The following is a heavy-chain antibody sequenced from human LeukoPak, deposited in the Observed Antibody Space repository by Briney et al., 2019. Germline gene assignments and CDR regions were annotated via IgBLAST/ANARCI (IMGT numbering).Heavy chain of an antibody. CDR1: GFTFSNYA. D-gene: IGHD6-19*01. J-gene: IGHJ4*02. V-gene: IGHV3-23*01. CDR3: ARAFVGTTVAGVFDY. Sequence: GGSLRLSCAASGFTFSNYAMSWVRQAPGKGLEWVSGISGSGGATYYADSVKGRFTISRDNSKNTLYLQVDSLRAEDTAVYYCARAFVGTTVAGVFDYWGQGTLVPVSS. CDR2: ISGSGGAT.